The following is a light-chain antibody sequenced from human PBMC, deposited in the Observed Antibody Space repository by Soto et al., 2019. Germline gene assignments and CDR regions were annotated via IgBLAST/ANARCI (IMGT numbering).Light chain of an antibody. V-gene: IGKV3-11*01. J-gene: IGKJ1*01. Sequence: EIVLTQPPATLSLSPGERATLSCRASQSVSSYLAWYQQKPGQAPRLLIYDASNRATGIPARFSGSGSRTDFTLTISSLEPEDFAVYYCQQRSNWWTFGQGTKVDIK. CDR1: QSVSSY. CDR2: DAS. CDR3: QQRSNWWT.